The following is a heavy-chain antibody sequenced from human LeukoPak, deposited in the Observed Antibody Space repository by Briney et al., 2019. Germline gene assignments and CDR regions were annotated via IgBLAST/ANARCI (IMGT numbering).Heavy chain of an antibody. Sequence: PSETLSLTCTVSGGSISSSSYYWGWIRQSPGKGLEWVAFISGSGTNIHYADSVKGRFTISRDNAKNSLYLEMRSLRSEDTAVYYCATSRVFDYWGQGALISVSS. CDR1: GGSISSSSYY. CDR2: ISGSGTNI. V-gene: IGHV3-11*04. CDR3: ATSRVFDY. J-gene: IGHJ4*02.